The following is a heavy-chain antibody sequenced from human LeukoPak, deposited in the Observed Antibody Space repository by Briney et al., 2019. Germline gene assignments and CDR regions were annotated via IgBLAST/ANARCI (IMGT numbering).Heavy chain of an antibody. CDR3: AKDRHSSSYKTLAEYFQH. CDR1: GCTFSSYA. V-gene: IGHV3-23*01. CDR2: ISGSGGST. Sequence: GGSLRLSRAASGCTFSSYAMSWVRQAPGKGLEWVSAISGSGGSTYYADSVKGRFTISRDNSKNALSLQMNSLRAEDTAVYYCAKDRHSSSYKTLAEYFQHWGQGTLVTVSS. D-gene: IGHD6-13*01. J-gene: IGHJ1*01.